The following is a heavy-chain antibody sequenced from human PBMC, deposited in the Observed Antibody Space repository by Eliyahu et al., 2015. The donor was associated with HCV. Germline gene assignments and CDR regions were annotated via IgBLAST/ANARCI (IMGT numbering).Heavy chain of an antibody. CDR2: MNPNSGNT. D-gene: IGHD3-10*01. J-gene: IGHJ4*02. CDR3: ARVYYYGSGSYTPVGY. Sequence: QVQLVQSGAEVKKPGASVKVSCKASGYTFTSYDINWVRQATGQGLGWMGWMNPNSGNTGYAQKFQGRVTMTRNTSISTAYMELSSLRSEDTAVYYCARVYYYGSGSYTPVGYWGQGTLVTVSS. V-gene: IGHV1-8*01. CDR1: GYTFTSYD.